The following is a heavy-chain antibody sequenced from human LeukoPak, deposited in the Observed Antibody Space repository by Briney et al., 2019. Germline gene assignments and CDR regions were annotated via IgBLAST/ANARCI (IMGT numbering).Heavy chain of an antibody. J-gene: IGHJ4*02. CDR1: GGTFSSYA. D-gene: IGHD5-18*01. V-gene: IGHV1-69*04. CDR3: ARVPDTAIVLDY. Sequence: SVKVSCKASGGTFSSYAVSWVRQAPGQGLEWMGRIIPILGIANYAQKFQGRVTITADKSTSTAYMGLSSLRSEDTAVYYCARVPDTAIVLDYWGQGTLVTVSS. CDR2: IIPILGIA.